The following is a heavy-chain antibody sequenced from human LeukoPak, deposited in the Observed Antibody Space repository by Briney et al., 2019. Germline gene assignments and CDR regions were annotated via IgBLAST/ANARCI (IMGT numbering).Heavy chain of an antibody. CDR2: INHRGST. D-gene: IGHD4-17*01. Sequence: SETLSLTCAVYGGSFSGYYWSWIRQPPGKGLEWIGEINHRGSTNYNPSLKSRVTISVDTSKNQFSLKLSSVTAADTAVYYCERAGDGEIFDYWGQGTLVIVSS. V-gene: IGHV4-34*01. J-gene: IGHJ4*02. CDR1: GGSFSGYY. CDR3: ERAGDGEIFDY.